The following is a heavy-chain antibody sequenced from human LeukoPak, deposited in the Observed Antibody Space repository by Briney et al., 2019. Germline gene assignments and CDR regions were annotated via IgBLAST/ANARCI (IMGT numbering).Heavy chain of an antibody. CDR3: ARNRYYGSGSRREPLDY. V-gene: IGHV4-34*01. J-gene: IGHJ4*02. CDR1: GGSFSGYY. Sequence: KPSETLSLTCAVYGGSFSGYYWSWIRQPPGKGLEWIGEINHSGSTNYNPSLKSRVTISVDTSKNQFSLKLSSVTAADTAVYYCARNRYYGSGSRREPLDYWGQGTLVTVSS. CDR2: INHSGST. D-gene: IGHD3-10*01.